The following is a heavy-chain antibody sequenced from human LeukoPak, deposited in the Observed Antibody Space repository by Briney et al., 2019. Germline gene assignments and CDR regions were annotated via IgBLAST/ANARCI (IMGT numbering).Heavy chain of an antibody. V-gene: IGHV1-18*01. J-gene: IGHJ4*02. CDR2: ISAYNGNT. CDR3: ARSTVWITGTTKPLEY. CDR1: GYTFTTYG. Sequence: EASVTVSCKASGYTFTTYGIGWVRQAPGQGLEWMGWISAYNGNTNYAQKLQGRVTMTTDTSTSTAYMELRSLRSDDTAVYYCARSTVWITGTTKPLEYWGQGTLVTVSS. D-gene: IGHD1-7*01.